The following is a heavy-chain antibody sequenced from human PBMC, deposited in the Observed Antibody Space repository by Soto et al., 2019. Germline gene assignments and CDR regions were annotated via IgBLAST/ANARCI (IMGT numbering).Heavy chain of an antibody. Sequence: EAPLLESGGQLVQPGGSLRLSCAASGFTFSTYTMNWVRQAPGKGLEWVAGIFPGGSRYYANSVKGRFTISRDHSQSSVFLQMSSLRDEDTAVYYCAKARQPDGIWTFDLWGQGTLVTVSS. D-gene: IGHD3-9*01. CDR2: IFPGGSR. J-gene: IGHJ4*02. CDR1: GFTFSTYT. CDR3: AKARQPDGIWTFDL. V-gene: IGHV3-23*03.